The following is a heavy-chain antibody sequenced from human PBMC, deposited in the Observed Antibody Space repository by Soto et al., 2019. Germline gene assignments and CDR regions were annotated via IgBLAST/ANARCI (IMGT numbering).Heavy chain of an antibody. V-gene: IGHV1-69*13. D-gene: IGHD3-9*01. CDR2: IIPIFGTA. CDR3: ASERGYFGNRLFDP. Sequence: ASVKVSCKASGGTFSSYAISWVRQAPGQGLEWMGGIIPIFGTANYAQKFQGRVTITADESTSTAYMELSSLRSEDTAVYYCASERGYFGNRLFDPWGQGTLVTVSS. CDR1: GGTFSSYA. J-gene: IGHJ5*02.